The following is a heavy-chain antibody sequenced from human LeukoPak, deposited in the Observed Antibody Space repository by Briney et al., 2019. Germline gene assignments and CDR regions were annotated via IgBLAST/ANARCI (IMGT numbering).Heavy chain of an antibody. CDR1: GFTFSSYA. CDR3: GESRGYYDFWSGYPFDY. J-gene: IGHJ4*02. V-gene: IGHV3-23*01. CDR2: ISGSGGST. D-gene: IGHD3-3*01. Sequence: GGSLRLSCAASGFTFSSYAMSWVRQPPGKGLEWVSAISGSGGSTYYADSVKGRFTISRDNSKNTLYLQMNSLRAEDAAVYYCGESRGYYDFWSGYPFDYWGQGTLVTVSS.